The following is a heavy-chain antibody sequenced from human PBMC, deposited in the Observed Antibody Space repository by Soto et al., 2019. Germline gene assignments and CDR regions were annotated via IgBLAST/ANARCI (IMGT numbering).Heavy chain of an antibody. Sequence: QVQLVESGGGVVQPGRSLRLSCAASKFTFSSYAMHWVRQAPGKGLEWVAIISYDGSNKYYADSVKGRFTISRDNSKNTLYLQMNSLRAEDTAVYYCARGYSSSSAAFDYGGQGTLV. CDR1: KFTFSSYA. D-gene: IGHD6-13*01. CDR3: ARGYSSSSAAFDY. J-gene: IGHJ4*02. V-gene: IGHV3-30-3*01. CDR2: ISYDGSNK.